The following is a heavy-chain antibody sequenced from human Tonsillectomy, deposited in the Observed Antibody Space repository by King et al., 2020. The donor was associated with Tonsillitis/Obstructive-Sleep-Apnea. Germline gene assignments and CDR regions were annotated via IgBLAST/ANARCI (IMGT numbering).Heavy chain of an antibody. CDR3: AHRRSPPPLFVP. CDR1: GISLSTSGVG. V-gene: IGHV2-5*02. Sequence: TLKESGPTLVNPTQTLTLTCTFSGISLSTSGVGVGWIRQPPGKALEWLPLIYWDDDERNIPSLKTRLTITKDTSKNPVVLTITNMDPVDTATYYFAHRRSPPPLFVPWGQGTLVTVSS. J-gene: IGHJ5*02. CDR2: IYWDDDE.